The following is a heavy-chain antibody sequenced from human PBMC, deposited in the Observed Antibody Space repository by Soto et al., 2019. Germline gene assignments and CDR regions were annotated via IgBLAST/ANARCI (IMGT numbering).Heavy chain of an antibody. V-gene: IGHV1-46*02. CDR2: INPSVGST. CDR1: TYTYNTHY. Sequence: XSVKVSCKSSTYTYNTHYINLVRQAPGQGLEWLGVINPSVGSTNYAQKFQGRVTMTRDTSTTTFYMEVTSLTSEDTAVYYCVGGSASGVDYWGQGTLVTVSS. J-gene: IGHJ4*02. CDR3: VGGSASGVDY. D-gene: IGHD6-6*01.